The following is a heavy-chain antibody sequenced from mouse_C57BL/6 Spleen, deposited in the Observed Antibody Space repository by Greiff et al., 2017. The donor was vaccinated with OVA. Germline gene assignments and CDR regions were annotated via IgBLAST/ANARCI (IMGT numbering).Heavy chain of an antibody. CDR3: ARIYYGYGYYFDY. CDR2: INYDGSST. V-gene: IGHV5-16*01. J-gene: IGHJ2*01. Sequence: EVNLVESEGGLVQPGSSMKLSCTASGFTFSDYYMAWVRQVPEKGLEWVANINYDGSSTYYLDSLKSRFIISRDNAKNILYLQMSSLKSEDTATYYCARIYYGYGYYFDYWGQGTTLTVSS. D-gene: IGHD2-2*01. CDR1: GFTFSDYY.